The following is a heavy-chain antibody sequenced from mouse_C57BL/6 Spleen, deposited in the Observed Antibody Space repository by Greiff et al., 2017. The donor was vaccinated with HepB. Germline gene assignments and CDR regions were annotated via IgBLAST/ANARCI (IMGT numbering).Heavy chain of an antibody. V-gene: IGHV6-3*01. D-gene: IGHD2-3*01. CDR1: GFTFSNYW. CDR3: TDYDGYYEGAWFAY. CDR2: IRLKSDNYAT. J-gene: IGHJ3*01. Sequence: EVKVVDSGGGLVQPGGSMKLSCVASGFTFSNYWMNWVRQSPEKGLEWVAQIRLKSDNYATHYAESVKGRFTISRDDSKSSVYLQMNNLRAEDTGIYYCTDYDGYYEGAWFAYWGQGTLVTVSA.